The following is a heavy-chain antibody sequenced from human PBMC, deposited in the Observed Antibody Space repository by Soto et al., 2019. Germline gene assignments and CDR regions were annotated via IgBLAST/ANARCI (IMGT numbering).Heavy chain of an antibody. J-gene: IGHJ6*02. Sequence: EVQLVESGGGLVQPGRSLRLSCAASGFIFDDYAMHWVRQAPGKGLEWVSVISGNSGSLGYADSVKGRFTISRDNAKNSLYLQMNSLRAEDTALYYCAKDRYSISAYYYYGMDAWGQGTTVTVSS. D-gene: IGHD3-3*02. CDR2: ISGNSGSL. CDR3: AKDRYSISAYYYYGMDA. V-gene: IGHV3-9*01. CDR1: GFIFDDYA.